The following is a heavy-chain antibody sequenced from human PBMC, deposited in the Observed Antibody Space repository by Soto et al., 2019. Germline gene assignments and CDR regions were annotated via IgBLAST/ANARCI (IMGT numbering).Heavy chain of an antibody. CDR2: IYSGGST. D-gene: IGHD2-15*01. J-gene: IGHJ6*03. CDR1: GFTVSSNY. V-gene: IGHV3-53*04. CDR3: ARGVVAATLRFYYYMDV. Sequence: GGSLRLSCAASGFTVSSNYMSWVRQAPGKGLEWVSVIYSGGSTYYADSVKGRFTISRHNSKNTLYLQMNSLGAEDTAVYYCARGVVAATLRFYYYMDVWGKGTTVTVSS.